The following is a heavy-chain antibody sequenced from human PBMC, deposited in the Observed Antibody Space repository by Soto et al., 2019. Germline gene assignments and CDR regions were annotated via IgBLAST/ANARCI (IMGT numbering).Heavy chain of an antibody. J-gene: IGHJ3*01. CDR3: ARRASR. V-gene: IGHV3-48*03. CDR2: IHPSGQPI. D-gene: IGHD1-26*01. CDR1: GFTFSSSE. Sequence: VQLVESGGGLVQPGGSLRLSCAVSGFTFSSSEIYWVRQAPGKGLEWISYIHPSGQPIFYADSVKGRFTISRDNANNSLFLQMNSLRAEDTAVYYCARRASRWGQGTMVTVSS.